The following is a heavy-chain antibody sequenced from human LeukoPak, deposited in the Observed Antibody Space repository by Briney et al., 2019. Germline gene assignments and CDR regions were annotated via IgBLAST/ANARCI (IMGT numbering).Heavy chain of an antibody. CDR1: GGSFSGYY. J-gene: IGHJ4*02. V-gene: IGHV4-34*01. CDR2: INHSGST. D-gene: IGHD4-17*01. Sequence: SETLSLTCAVYGGSFSGYYWSWIRQPPGKGLEWIGEINHSGSTNYNPSLKSRVTISVDTSKNQFSLKLSSVTAADTAVYYCARAYGDYEGYIDYWGQGTLVTVSS. CDR3: ARAYGDYEGYIDY.